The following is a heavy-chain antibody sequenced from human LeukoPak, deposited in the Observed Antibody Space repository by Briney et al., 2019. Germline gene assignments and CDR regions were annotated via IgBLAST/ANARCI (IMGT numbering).Heavy chain of an antibody. Sequence: SETLSLTCTVSGGSISSYYWSWIRQPPGKGLEWIGYIYDSGSTNYNPSLKSRVTISVDTSKNQFSLKLSSVTAADTAVYYCARRSSGWSFDYWGQGTLVTVSS. J-gene: IGHJ4*02. D-gene: IGHD6-19*01. CDR1: GGSISSYY. CDR3: ARRSSGWSFDY. CDR2: IYDSGST. V-gene: IGHV4-59*08.